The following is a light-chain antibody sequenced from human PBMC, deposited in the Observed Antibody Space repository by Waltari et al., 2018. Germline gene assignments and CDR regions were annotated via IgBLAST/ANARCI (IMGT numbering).Light chain of an antibody. Sequence: QSVLTQPPSASGTPGPRVTISCSGSSSSIGTNTVTWYQQLPGTAPTLLIYSTNQRPSGVPDRFSGSKSGTSASLAISGLQSEDEADYYCAAWDGSLNVVLFGGGTKLTVL. CDR2: STN. J-gene: IGLJ2*01. V-gene: IGLV1-44*01. CDR1: SSSIGTNT. CDR3: AAWDGSLNVVL.